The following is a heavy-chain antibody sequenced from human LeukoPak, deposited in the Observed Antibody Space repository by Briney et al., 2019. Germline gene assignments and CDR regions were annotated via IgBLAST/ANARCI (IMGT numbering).Heavy chain of an antibody. CDR2: IWYDGSNK. V-gene: IGHV3-33*01. CDR3: ARSYYDSSGYLFDY. D-gene: IGHD3-22*01. Sequence: GESLKISCAASGFTFSSYGMHWVRQAPGKGLEWVAVIWYDGSNKYCADSVKGRFTISRDNSKNTLHLQMNSLRAEDTAVYYCARSYYDSSGYLFDYWGQGTLVTVSS. CDR1: GFTFSSYG. J-gene: IGHJ4*02.